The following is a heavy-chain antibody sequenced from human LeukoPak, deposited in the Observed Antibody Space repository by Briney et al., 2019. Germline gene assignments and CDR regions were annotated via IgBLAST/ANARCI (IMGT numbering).Heavy chain of an antibody. D-gene: IGHD6-13*01. V-gene: IGHV3-53*05. CDR3: ARSVSSAWSPFDY. J-gene: IGHJ4*02. CDR2: IYRGGNT. CDR1: GFTVSSNY. Sequence: GGSLRLSCAASGFTVSSNYMSWVRQAPGKGLEWVSVIYRGGNTYYADSVKGRFTISRDNCKNTRYLQMNSLRAEDTAVYYCARSVSSAWSPFDYWGQGTLVTVSS.